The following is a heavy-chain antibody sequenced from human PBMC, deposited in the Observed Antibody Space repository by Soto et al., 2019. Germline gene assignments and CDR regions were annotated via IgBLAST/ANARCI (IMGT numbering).Heavy chain of an antibody. V-gene: IGHV1-2*02. J-gene: IGHJ6*02. CDR3: AASIFYYGMDV. CDR1: GYMFTGYY. CDR2: INPKSGGT. Sequence: GASVKVSCKASGYMFTGYYIHWVRQAPGQGLEWMGWINPKSGGTKYAEKFQGRVSMTGDTSITTTYLQWSSLKASDTAIYYCAASIFYYGMDVWGQGTTVTVSS.